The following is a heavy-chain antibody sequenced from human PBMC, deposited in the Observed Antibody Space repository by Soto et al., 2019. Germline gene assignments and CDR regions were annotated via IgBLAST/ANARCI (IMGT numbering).Heavy chain of an antibody. CDR3: ATRYVTISSSRDYFDY. D-gene: IGHD3-3*01. CDR2: IIPIFGTA. J-gene: IGHJ4*02. V-gene: IGHV1-69*13. CDR1: GGTFSSYA. Sequence: SVKVSCKASGGTFSSYAISWVRQAPGQGLEWMGGIIPIFGTANYAQKFQGRVTITADESTSTAYMELSSLRSEDTAVYYCATRYVTISSSRDYFDYWGQGTLVTVSS.